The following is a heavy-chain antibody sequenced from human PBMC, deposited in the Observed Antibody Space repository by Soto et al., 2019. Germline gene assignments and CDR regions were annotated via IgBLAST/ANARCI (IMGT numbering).Heavy chain of an antibody. CDR2: IFYSGST. CDR1: GGSISSYY. V-gene: IGHV4-59*08. D-gene: IGHD3-3*01. CDR3: ARHYDFWSGYHTDY. Sequence: LSETLSLTCTVSGGSISSYYWGWIRQPPGKGLEWIGHIFYSGSTNYNPSLESRITISVDTSNNQFSLKLKSVTAADTALYYCARHYDFWSGYHTDYWGQGTLVTVSS. J-gene: IGHJ4*02.